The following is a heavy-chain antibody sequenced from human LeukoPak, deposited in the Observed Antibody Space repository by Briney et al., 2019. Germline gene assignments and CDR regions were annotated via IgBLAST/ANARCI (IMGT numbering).Heavy chain of an antibody. V-gene: IGHV3-7*01. CDR1: GFTFSSYW. D-gene: IGHD3-22*01. J-gene: IGHJ4*02. CDR3: ARDYYDSSGYYEGDY. Sequence: GGSLRLSCAASGFTFSSYWMSWVRQAPGKGLEWVANIKQDGSEKYYVDSVKGRFTISRDNAKNSLYLQMNSLRAEDTAVYYCARDYYDSSGYYEGDYRGQGTLVTVSS. CDR2: IKQDGSEK.